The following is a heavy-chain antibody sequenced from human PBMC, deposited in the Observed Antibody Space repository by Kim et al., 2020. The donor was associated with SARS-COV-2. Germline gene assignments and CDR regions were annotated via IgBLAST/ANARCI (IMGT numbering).Heavy chain of an antibody. CDR3: ASEPTSGGAAAGPFDY. D-gene: IGHD6-13*01. CDR1: GFTFSSYG. CDR2: IWYDGSNK. V-gene: IGHV3-33*01. Sequence: GGSLRLSCAASGFTFSSYGMHWVRQAPGKGLEWVAVIWYDGSNKYYADSVMGRFTISRDNSKNTLYLQMNSLRAEDTAVYYCASEPTSGGAAAGPFDYWGQGTLVTVSS. J-gene: IGHJ4*02.